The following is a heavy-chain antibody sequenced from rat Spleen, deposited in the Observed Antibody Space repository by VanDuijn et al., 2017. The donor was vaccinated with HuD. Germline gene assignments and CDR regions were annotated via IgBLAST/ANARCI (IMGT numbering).Heavy chain of an antibody. J-gene: IGHJ2*01. CDR3: ARGDSYSGDGPR. D-gene: IGHD1-1*01. V-gene: IGHV2-41*01. CDR2: IWNTGAT. CDR1: GFSLTSYT. Sequence: QVQLKESGPGLVQPSQTLSLTCTVAGFSLTSYTVHWVRQPPGKGLEWMGVIWNTGATRYNSALKSRLSISKDTSKSQVFLKMNSLQTEDTATYYCARGDSYSGDGPRWGQGVMVTVSS.